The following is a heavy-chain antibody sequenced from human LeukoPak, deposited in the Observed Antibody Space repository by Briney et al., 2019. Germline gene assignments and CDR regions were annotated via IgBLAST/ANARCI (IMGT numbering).Heavy chain of an antibody. J-gene: IGHJ4*02. CDR2: ISYDGSNK. Sequence: GGSLRLSCAASGFTFSSYGMHWVRQAPGKGLEWVAVISYDGSNKYYADSVKGRFTISRDNSKNTLYLQMNSLRAEDTAVYYCANMRVAAAGTGDFDYWGPGTLVTVSS. V-gene: IGHV3-30*18. CDR1: GFTFSSYG. D-gene: IGHD6-13*01. CDR3: ANMRVAAAGTGDFDY.